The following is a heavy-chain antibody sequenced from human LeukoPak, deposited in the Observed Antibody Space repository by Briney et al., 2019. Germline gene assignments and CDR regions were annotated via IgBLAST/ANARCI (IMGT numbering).Heavy chain of an antibody. CDR1: GGSINNYY. D-gene: IGHD3-9*01. Sequence: TSETLSLTCTVSGGSINNYYWSWIRQPPGKGLEWIGYIYYRGSTTYNPSLKSRVTISVDTSKNQFSLNLSFVTAADTAVYYCARQKIAPPIFEYYGMDIWGQGTTVTVSS. V-gene: IGHV4-59*08. CDR2: IYYRGST. J-gene: IGHJ6*02. CDR3: ARQKIAPPIFEYYGMDI.